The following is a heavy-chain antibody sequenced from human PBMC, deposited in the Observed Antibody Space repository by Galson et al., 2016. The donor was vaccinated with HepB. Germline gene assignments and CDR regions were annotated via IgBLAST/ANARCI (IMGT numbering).Heavy chain of an antibody. D-gene: IGHD2-21*01. Sequence: SETLSLTCTVSSGSISSSRYYWGWIRQPPGKGLEWIGSVYYSGNAYYDPSLKSRVSISVDTSRNQFSLRLSSVTAGDTAVYFCASHCGGDCYNNLADAVDIWGRGTMVTVSS. V-gene: IGHV4-39*01. J-gene: IGHJ3*02. CDR1: SGSISSSRYY. CDR2: VYYSGNA. CDR3: ASHCGGDCYNNLADAVDI.